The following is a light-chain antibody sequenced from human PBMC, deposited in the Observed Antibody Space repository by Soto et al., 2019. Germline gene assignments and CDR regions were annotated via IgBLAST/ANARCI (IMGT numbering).Light chain of an antibody. Sequence: DIQMTQSPSSLSASVGDRVTITCRASQNIDSYLNWYQQRPGKAPKLLIHDASSLQSGVPSRFSGSGSGTDFALTINSRQPEDFATISCHQNYSTPWTFGQGTKVEIK. J-gene: IGKJ1*01. CDR2: DAS. V-gene: IGKV1-39*01. CDR1: QNIDSY. CDR3: HQNYSTPWT.